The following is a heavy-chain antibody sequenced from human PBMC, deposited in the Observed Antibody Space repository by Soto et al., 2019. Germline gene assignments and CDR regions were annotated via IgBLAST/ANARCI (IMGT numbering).Heavy chain of an antibody. CDR2: FSRSNGVA. D-gene: IGHD3-16*01. Sequence: EVHMLESGGYLVQPGGSLRVSCASGFTFSHYTMAWVRQAPGKGLEWVSGFSRSNGVAYYADSVKGRFTISRDNSKNTVFLQMDSLRLEDTALYYCARWGTTGGLDFWGQGTLVSVSS. CDR3: ARWGTTGGLDF. J-gene: IGHJ4*02. CDR1: GFTFSHYT. V-gene: IGHV3-23*01.